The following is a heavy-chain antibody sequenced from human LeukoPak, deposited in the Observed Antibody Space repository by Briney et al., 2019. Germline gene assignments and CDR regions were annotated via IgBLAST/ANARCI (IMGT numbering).Heavy chain of an antibody. CDR3: ARLYDSSGLYYLDY. CDR2: ISAYNGNT. Sequence: ASVQVSCKASGYTFTSYGISWVRQAPGQGLEWMGWISAYNGNTNYAQKLQGRVTMTTDTSTSTAYMELRSLRSDDTAVYYCARLYDSSGLYYLDYWGQGTLVTVSS. D-gene: IGHD3-22*01. V-gene: IGHV1-18*01. CDR1: GYTFTSYG. J-gene: IGHJ4*02.